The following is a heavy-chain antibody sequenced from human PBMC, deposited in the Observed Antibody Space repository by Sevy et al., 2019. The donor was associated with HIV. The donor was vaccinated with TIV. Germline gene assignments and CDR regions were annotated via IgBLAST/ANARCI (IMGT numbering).Heavy chain of an antibody. CDR2: ISSTGSYI. Sequence: GGSLRLSCTAAGFTVSGYTMNWVRQAPGKGLEWISFISSTGSYIEYADSVKGRFTISRDNSKNTLYLQMNSLRVEATVVYYCARDRSTTWINSFFDFWGQGTLVTVSS. CDR1: GFTVSGYT. CDR3: ARDRSTTWINSFFDF. D-gene: IGHD5-12*01. J-gene: IGHJ4*02. V-gene: IGHV3-21*01.